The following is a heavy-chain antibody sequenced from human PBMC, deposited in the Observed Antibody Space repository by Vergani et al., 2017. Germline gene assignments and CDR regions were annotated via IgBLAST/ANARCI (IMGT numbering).Heavy chain of an antibody. Sequence: QVQLQESGPGLVKPSETLSLTCTVSGGSISSYYWSWIRQPPGKGLEWIGYIYYSGSTNYNPSLKSRVTISVDTSKNQFSLKLSSVTAADTAVYYCARVLRRSYYYYMDVWGKGTMVTVSS. CDR1: GGSISSYY. V-gene: IGHV4-59*01. CDR3: ARVLRRSYYYYMDV. J-gene: IGHJ6*03. CDR2: IYYSGST. D-gene: IGHD4-23*01.